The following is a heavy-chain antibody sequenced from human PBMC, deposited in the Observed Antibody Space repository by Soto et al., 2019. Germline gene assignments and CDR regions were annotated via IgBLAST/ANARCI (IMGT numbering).Heavy chain of an antibody. CDR2: IDPSDSYT. D-gene: IGHD2-15*01. CDR1: GYSFTSYW. J-gene: IGHJ5*02. CDR3: ARQGDGDIVVVVAVPPVEWFDP. Sequence: EVQLVQSGAEVKKPGESLRISCKGSGYSFTSYWISWVRQMPGKGLEWMGRIDPSDSYTNYSPSFQGHVTIAADKSISTAYLQWSSLKASDTAMYYCARQGDGDIVVVVAVPPVEWFDPWGQGTLVTVSS. V-gene: IGHV5-10-1*03.